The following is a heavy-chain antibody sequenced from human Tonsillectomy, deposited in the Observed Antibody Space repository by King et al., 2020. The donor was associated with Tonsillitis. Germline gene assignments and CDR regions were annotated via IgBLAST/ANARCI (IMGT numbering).Heavy chain of an antibody. CDR1: GFTFSSYS. Sequence: VQLVESGGGLVKPGGSLRLSCAASGFTFSSYSMNWVRQAPGKGLEWVSSISSSSSYIYYADAVKGRFTISRDNVKNSLYLQMNSLKAEGTAVYYCARELYRSGGLGGGADYYYYGMDVWGQGTTVTVSS. CDR2: ISSSSSYI. V-gene: IGHV3-21*01. D-gene: IGHD6-19*01. CDR3: ARELYRSGGLGGGADYYYYGMDV. J-gene: IGHJ6*02.